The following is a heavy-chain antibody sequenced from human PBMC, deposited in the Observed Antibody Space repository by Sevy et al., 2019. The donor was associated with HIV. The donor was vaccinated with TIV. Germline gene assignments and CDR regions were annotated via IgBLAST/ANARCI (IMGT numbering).Heavy chain of an antibody. J-gene: IGHJ4*02. CDR2: INVRSGHT. CDR3: TRDWDYKIEY. Sequence: ASVKVSCKASGYTFTDYGISWVRQAPGQGFGWMGWINVRSGHTNYPQKFRGRVTITTDTSTTTAYMELRSLRPDDTAVYYCTRDWDYKIEYWGQGTLVTVSS. CDR1: GYTFTDYG. D-gene: IGHD1-7*01. V-gene: IGHV1-18*01.